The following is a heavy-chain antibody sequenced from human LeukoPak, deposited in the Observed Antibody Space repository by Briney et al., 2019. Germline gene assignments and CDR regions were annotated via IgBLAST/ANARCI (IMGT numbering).Heavy chain of an antibody. CDR3: ARWQHDTAFFDY. CDR1: GDSVSSNSAA. Sequence: SQTLSLTCAISGDSVSSNSAAWNWIRQSPSRGLEWLGRTSYRSKWYNNYAVSVKSRITINPDTSKNPFSLQLKSVTPEDTAVYYCARWQHDTAFFDYWGQGTLVTVSS. V-gene: IGHV6-1*01. CDR2: TSYRSKWYN. D-gene: IGHD1-1*01. J-gene: IGHJ4*02.